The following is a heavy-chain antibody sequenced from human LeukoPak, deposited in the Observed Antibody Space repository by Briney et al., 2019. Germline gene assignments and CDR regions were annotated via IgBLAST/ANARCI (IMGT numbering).Heavy chain of an antibody. CDR3: ARHGSSWDDAFDI. CDR1: GFIFSIYS. V-gene: IGHV3-21*01. CDR2: ISSTGSYI. J-gene: IGHJ3*02. D-gene: IGHD6-13*01. Sequence: GGSLRLSCAASGFIFSIYSMNWVRQAPGKGLEWVSSISSTGSYIYYADSVKGRFTISRDNAKNSLYLQMNSLRAEDTAVYYCARHGSSWDDAFDIWGQGTMVTVSS.